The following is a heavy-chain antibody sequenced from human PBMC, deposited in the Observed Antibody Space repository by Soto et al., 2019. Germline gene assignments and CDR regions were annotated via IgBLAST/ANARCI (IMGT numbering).Heavy chain of an antibody. CDR2: INHSGST. CDR1: GGSFSDYY. J-gene: IGHJ4*02. Sequence: PSETLSLTCAVYGGSFSDYYWSWIRQPPGKGLEWIGEINHSGSTNYNPSLKSRVTISVDTSKNQFSLKLSSVTAADTAVYYCARGHELLRYFDWSHYYDYWGQGTLVTVSS. D-gene: IGHD3-9*01. CDR3: ARGHELLRYFDWSHYYDY. V-gene: IGHV4-34*01.